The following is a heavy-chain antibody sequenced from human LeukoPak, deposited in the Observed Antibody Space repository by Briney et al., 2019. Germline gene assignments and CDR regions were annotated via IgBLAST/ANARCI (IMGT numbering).Heavy chain of an antibody. V-gene: IGHV4-34*01. D-gene: IGHD4-17*01. CDR2: INHSGST. CDR3: ARTPYGERERRRAFDI. J-gene: IGHJ3*02. CDR1: GGSFSGYY. Sequence: TSETLSLTCAVYGGSFSGYYWSWIRQPPGKGLEWIGEINHSGSTNYNPSLKSRVTISVDTSKNQFSLKLSSVTAADTAVYYCARTPYGERERRRAFDIWGQGTMVTVSS.